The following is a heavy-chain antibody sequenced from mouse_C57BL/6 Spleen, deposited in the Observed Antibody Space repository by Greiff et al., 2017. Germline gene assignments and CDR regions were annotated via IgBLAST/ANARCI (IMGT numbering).Heavy chain of an antibody. J-gene: IGHJ4*01. CDR3: ARRYSNYDAMDY. CDR1: GFTFSDYY. D-gene: IGHD2-5*01. Sequence: EVKLMESGGGLVQPGGSLKLSCAASGFTFSDYYMYWVRQTPEKRLEWVAYISNGGGSTYYPDTVKGRFTISRDNAKNTLYLQMSRLKSEDTAMYYCARRYSNYDAMDYWGQGTSVTGSS. CDR2: ISNGGGST. V-gene: IGHV5-12*01.